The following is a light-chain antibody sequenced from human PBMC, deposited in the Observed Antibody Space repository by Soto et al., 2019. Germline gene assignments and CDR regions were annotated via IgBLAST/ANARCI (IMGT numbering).Light chain of an antibody. V-gene: IGKV1-9*01. CDR3: PKLYRYRLT. Sequence: DIQMTQSPSFLSASVGDRVTITCRASQGISSYFAWYQQKPGKAPKLLIYAVSTLQSGVPSRFSGSASGTEFPITISSLQPEDFATYYCPKLYRYRLTFGGGTTVEIK. CDR2: AVS. CDR1: QGISSY. J-gene: IGKJ4*01.